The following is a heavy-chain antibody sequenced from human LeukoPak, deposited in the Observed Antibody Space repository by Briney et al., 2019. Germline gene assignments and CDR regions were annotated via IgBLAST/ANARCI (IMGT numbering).Heavy chain of an antibody. CDR1: GFTFSSYS. D-gene: IGHD3-22*01. V-gene: IGHV3-21*01. CDR2: ISSSSSYI. Sequence: PGGSLRLSCAASGFTFSSYSMNWVRQAPGKGLEWVSSISSSSSYIYYADSVKGRFTISRDSAKNSLYLQMNSLRAEDTAVYYCARVPRYRYRGGGPDHIAVGYDSSGYPLGGQGTLVTVSS. CDR3: ARVPRYRYRGGGPDHIAVGYDSSGYPL. J-gene: IGHJ4*02.